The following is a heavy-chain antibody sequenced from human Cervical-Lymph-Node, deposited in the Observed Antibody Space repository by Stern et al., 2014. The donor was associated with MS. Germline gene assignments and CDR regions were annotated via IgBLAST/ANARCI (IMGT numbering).Heavy chain of an antibody. J-gene: IGHJ4*02. CDR2: IHPGNGDA. CDR3: ARGYSTTYLDY. CDR1: GYTFTNYA. D-gene: IGHD6-13*01. V-gene: IGHV1-3*01. Sequence: QVQLGQSGAEVKKPGASVKDSCKASGYTFTNYALHWVRQAPGQRPEWMGWIHPGNGDAKYSQNFQDRVTITRDTSANTVYMELRSLRVEDTAMYYCARGYSTTYLDYWGQGTLVTVSS.